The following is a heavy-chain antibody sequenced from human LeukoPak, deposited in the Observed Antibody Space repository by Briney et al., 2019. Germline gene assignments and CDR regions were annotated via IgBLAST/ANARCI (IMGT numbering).Heavy chain of an antibody. V-gene: IGHV3-23*01. CDR2: ISGSGGST. Sequence: GGSLRLSCAASGFTFSSYAMSWVRQAPGKGLEWVSGISGSGGSTYYADSVKGRFIISRDNSKNTLYLQMNSLRAEDTAVYYCAKDWASVLTPPYFDLWGQGTLVTVSS. D-gene: IGHD4-23*01. CDR3: AKDWASVLTPPYFDL. CDR1: GFTFSSYA. J-gene: IGHJ4*02.